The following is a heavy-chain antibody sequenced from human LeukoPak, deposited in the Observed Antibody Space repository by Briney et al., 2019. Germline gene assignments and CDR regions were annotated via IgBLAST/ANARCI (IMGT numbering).Heavy chain of an antibody. CDR3: ARDPEAVAGYYFDY. J-gene: IGHJ4*02. D-gene: IGHD6-19*01. CDR2: ISYDGSNK. CDR1: GFTFSSYA. Sequence: SGGSLRLSCAASGFTFSSYAMHWVRQAPGKRLEWVAVISYDGSNKYYADSVKGRFTISRDNSKNTLYLQMNSLRAEDTAVYYCARDPEAVAGYYFDYWGQGTLVTVSS. V-gene: IGHV3-30-3*01.